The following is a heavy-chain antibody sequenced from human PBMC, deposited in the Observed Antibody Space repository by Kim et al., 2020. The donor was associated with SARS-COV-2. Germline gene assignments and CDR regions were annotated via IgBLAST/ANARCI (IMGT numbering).Heavy chain of an antibody. CDR2: IKSKTDGGTT. J-gene: IGHJ6*02. V-gene: IGHV3-15*07. CDR1: GFPFSKTW. Sequence: GGSLRLSCAASGFPFSKTWLNWVRQAPGKGLEWIGRIKSKTDGGTTDYAAPVKGRFTISRDDSINTLYLQMNSLQTEDTAVYYFTRILGGFYYVMCVWC. CDR3: TRILGGFYYVMCV. D-gene: IGHD3-16*01.